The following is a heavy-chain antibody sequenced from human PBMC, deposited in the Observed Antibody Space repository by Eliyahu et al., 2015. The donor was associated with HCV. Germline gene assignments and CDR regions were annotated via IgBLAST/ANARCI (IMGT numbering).Heavy chain of an antibody. CDR1: GFTFSSYS. Sequence: QVQLVESGGGVVQPGRSLRLSCTSSGFTFSSYSMHLVRQAPGKGLEWVAVISSDGTNKFYADSVKGRFTISRDNSKNTLYLQMNSLRPDDTGLYYCARSAVLRGVIMGYFDYWGQGTLVTVSS. D-gene: IGHD3-10*01. CDR2: ISSDGTNK. V-gene: IGHV3-30-3*01. CDR3: ARSAVLRGVIMGYFDY. J-gene: IGHJ4*02.